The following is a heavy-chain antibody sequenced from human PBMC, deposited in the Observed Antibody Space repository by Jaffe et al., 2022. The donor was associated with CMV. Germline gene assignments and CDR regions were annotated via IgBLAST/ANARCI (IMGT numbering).Heavy chain of an antibody. CDR1: GYTFTSYD. J-gene: IGHJ6*02. CDR3: ARGAGAAAGTPGWVVDV. D-gene: IGHD6-13*01. CDR2: MNPNSGNT. Sequence: QVQLVQSGAEVKKPGASVKVSCKASGYTFTSYDINWVRQATGQGLEWMGWMNPNSGNTGYAQKFQGRVTMTRNTSISTAYMELSSLRSEDTAVYYCARGAGAAAGTPGWVVDVWGQGTTVTVSS. V-gene: IGHV1-8*01.